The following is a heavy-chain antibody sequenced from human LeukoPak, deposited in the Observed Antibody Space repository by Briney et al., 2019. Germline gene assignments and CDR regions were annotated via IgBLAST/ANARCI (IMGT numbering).Heavy chain of an antibody. J-gene: IGHJ4*02. Sequence: KPSETLSLTCAVYGGSFSGYYWSWIRQPPGKGLEWIGEINHSGSTNYNPSLKSRVTISVDTSKNQFSLKLSSVTAADTAVYYCARVGLSGSYFFDYWGQGTLVTVSS. CDR3: ARVGLSGSYFFDY. CDR2: INHSGST. V-gene: IGHV4-34*01. D-gene: IGHD1-26*01. CDR1: GGSFSGYY.